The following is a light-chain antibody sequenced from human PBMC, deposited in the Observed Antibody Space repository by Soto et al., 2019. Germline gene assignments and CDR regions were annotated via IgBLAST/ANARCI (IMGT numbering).Light chain of an antibody. Sequence: DIQLTQSPSLLSASVGHRGTITCRASQGISTSLAWYQQKPGKAPKLLIYAASTVQSGVPSRFSGSGSGTDFTLTISSLQPEDFATFYCQPVHNYPFTVGGETKVDIK. CDR2: AAS. CDR3: QPVHNYPFT. V-gene: IGKV1-9*01. CDR1: QGISTS. J-gene: IGKJ4*01.